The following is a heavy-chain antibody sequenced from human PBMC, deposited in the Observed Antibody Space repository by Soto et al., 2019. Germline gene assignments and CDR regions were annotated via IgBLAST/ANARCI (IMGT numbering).Heavy chain of an antibody. Sequence: SETLSLTCAVYGGSFSGYYWSWIRQPPGKGLEWIGEINHSGSTNYNPSLKSRVTISVDTSKNQFSLKLSSVTAADTAVYYCARGRVKRVHCSSTSCYPNWFGPWGQGTLVTVSS. CDR3: ARGRVKRVHCSSTSCYPNWFGP. J-gene: IGHJ5*02. V-gene: IGHV4-34*01. CDR2: INHSGST. CDR1: GGSFSGYY. D-gene: IGHD2-2*01.